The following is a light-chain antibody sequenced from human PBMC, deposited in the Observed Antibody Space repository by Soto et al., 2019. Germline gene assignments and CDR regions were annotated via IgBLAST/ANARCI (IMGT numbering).Light chain of an antibody. CDR2: KAS. V-gene: IGKV1-5*03. CDR1: QSIDKW. J-gene: IGKJ1*01. CDR3: QQYSKYPWS. Sequence: DIQMTQSPSMLSASVGDRVTVTCRASQSIDKWLAWYQQKPGKAPKLLMYKASLLQSGIPSRFSGSGSGTEFTLTISSLQSDYVASYYCQQYSKYPWSFGQGTKVE.